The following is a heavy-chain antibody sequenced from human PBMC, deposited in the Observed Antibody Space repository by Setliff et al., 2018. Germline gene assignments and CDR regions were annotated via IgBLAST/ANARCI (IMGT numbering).Heavy chain of an antibody. CDR2: IYTSWSA. J-gene: IGHJ4*02. D-gene: IGHD5-18*01. Sequence: SETLSLTCTVSGGSISSGGYYWSWIRQHPGKGLEWIGQIYTSWSANYNPSLKSRVTISVDTSKNQFSLELRSVTAADTAVYYCARLPPLHTPMALTFDYWGQGILVTVSS. CDR3: ARLPPLHTPMALTFDY. CDR1: GGSISSGGYY. V-gene: IGHV4-31*03.